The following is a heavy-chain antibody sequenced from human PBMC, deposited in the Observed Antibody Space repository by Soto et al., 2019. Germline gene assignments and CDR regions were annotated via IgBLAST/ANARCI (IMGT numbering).Heavy chain of an antibody. Sequence: QVQLVKSGGGVVQPGRSLRLSCAASGFTFSSYAMHWVRQAAGKGLEWVAIISYDGRNKYYADSVKGRFTISRDNSKNTLYLQMNSLRTDDTAVYYCARGSGGRGDYHYYGIDVWGQGTTVIVSS. D-gene: IGHD1-26*01. CDR2: ISYDGRNK. CDR3: ARGSGGRGDYHYYGIDV. V-gene: IGHV3-30*04. J-gene: IGHJ6*02. CDR1: GFTFSSYA.